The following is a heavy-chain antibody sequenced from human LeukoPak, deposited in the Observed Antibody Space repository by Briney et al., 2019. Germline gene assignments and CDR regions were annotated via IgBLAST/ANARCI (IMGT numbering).Heavy chain of an antibody. CDR1: SGSISSSNYY. Sequence: SETLSLTCTVSSGSISSSNYYWSWIRQPAGGGLEWIGRISTIGITNYNPSLISRVTISIDTSKNQFSLKLSSVTAADTAVYYCARDGCGGSCFHYYYYYMDIWGKGTTVTISS. V-gene: IGHV4-61*02. J-gene: IGHJ6*03. CDR3: ARDGCGGSCFHYYYYYMDI. D-gene: IGHD2-15*01. CDR2: ISTIGIT.